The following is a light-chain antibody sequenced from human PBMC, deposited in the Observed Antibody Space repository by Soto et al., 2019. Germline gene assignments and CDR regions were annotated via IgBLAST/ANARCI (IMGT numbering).Light chain of an antibody. Sequence: SYELTQPPSESVSPGQTARITCSGDALPKQYAYWYQQKPGQAPVLVIYKDSERPSGIPERFSGSSSGTTVTLTISGVQAEDEADYYCQSADSSGVVFGGGTKLTVL. CDR1: ALPKQY. J-gene: IGLJ3*02. V-gene: IGLV3-25*03. CDR2: KDS. CDR3: QSADSSGVV.